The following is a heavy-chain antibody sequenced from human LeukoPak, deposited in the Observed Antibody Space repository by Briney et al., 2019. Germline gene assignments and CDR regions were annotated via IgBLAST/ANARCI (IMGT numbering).Heavy chain of an antibody. Sequence: GGSLRLSCATSEFTFSSYAMNWVRQAPGKGLEWVSVISASGGGTYYADSVKGRFTISRDNFKNMLYLQMNSLRAGDTAVYYCTKSRDSGTYYDVDYWGQGTLVTVSS. CDR2: ISASGGGT. CDR1: EFTFSSYA. CDR3: TKSRDSGTYYDVDY. J-gene: IGHJ4*02. V-gene: IGHV3-23*01. D-gene: IGHD3-10*01.